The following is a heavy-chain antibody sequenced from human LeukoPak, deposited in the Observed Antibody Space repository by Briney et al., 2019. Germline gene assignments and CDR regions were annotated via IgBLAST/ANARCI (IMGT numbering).Heavy chain of an antibody. CDR3: ARTYGDLDF. D-gene: IGHD4-17*01. CDR1: GFTFTSYS. J-gene: IGHJ4*02. V-gene: IGHV3-48*01. CDR2: ISGGGSTI. Sequence: GGSLRLSCAASGFTFTSYSMHWVRQSPGKGLEWVSYISGGGSTIYYADSVKGRFTISRDNAQNSLYLQMNSLRVEDTAVYYCARTYGDLDFWGQGTLVTVSS.